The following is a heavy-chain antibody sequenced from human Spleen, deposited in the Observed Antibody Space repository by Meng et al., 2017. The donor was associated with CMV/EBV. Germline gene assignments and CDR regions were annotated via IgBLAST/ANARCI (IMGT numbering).Heavy chain of an antibody. J-gene: IGHJ4*02. V-gene: IGHV4-34*01. CDR1: GGSFSGYY. CDR3: ARELYCGGDCYSSKLDY. Sequence: SQTLSLTCAVYGGSFSGYYWIWIRQPPGKGLEWIGSIYYSGSTYYNPSLKSRVTISVDTSKNQFSLKLSSVTAADTAVYYCARELYCGGDCYSSKLDYWGQGTLVTVSS. D-gene: IGHD2-21*01. CDR2: IYYSGST.